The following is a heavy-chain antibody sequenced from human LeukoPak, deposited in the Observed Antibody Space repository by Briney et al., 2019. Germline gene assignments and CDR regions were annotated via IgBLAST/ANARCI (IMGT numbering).Heavy chain of an antibody. Sequence: PGGPLSLSCPASGFTFSSYGMHGVGQAPGKGLEWVAVISYDGRNKYYADSVKGRFAVSRDNSKNTLYLQMNSLRVEDTAVYYCASHWAQQLVSEYWGQGTLVTVSS. CDR2: ISYDGRNK. CDR3: ASHWAQQLVSEY. J-gene: IGHJ4*02. V-gene: IGHV3-30*03. CDR1: GFTFSSYG. D-gene: IGHD6-13*01.